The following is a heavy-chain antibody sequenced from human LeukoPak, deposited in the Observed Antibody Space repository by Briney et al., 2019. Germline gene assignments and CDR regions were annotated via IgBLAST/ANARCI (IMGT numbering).Heavy chain of an antibody. CDR1: GYTFTSYG. CDR3: ARASPTIFGVVIRPYYYYGMDV. CDR2: ISAYNGNT. Sequence: ASVKVSCKASGYTFTSYGISWVRQAPGQGLEWMGWISAYNGNTNYAQELQGRVTMTTDTSTSTAYMELRSLRSDDTAVYYCARASPTIFGVVIRPYYYYGMDVWGQGTTVTVSS. D-gene: IGHD3-3*01. J-gene: IGHJ6*02. V-gene: IGHV1-18*01.